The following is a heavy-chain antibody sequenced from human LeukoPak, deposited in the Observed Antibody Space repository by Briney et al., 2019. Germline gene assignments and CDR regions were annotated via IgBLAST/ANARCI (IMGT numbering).Heavy chain of an antibody. D-gene: IGHD4-17*01. Sequence: MASQTLSLTCAVSGGSISSGGYSWSWIRQPPGKGLEWIGYIYHSGSTYYNPSLKSRVTISVDRSKNQFSLKLSSVTAADTAVYYCATFDYGDYHPDYWGQGTLVTVSS. J-gene: IGHJ4*02. V-gene: IGHV4-30-2*01. CDR2: IYHSGST. CDR3: ATFDYGDYHPDY. CDR1: GGSISSGGYS.